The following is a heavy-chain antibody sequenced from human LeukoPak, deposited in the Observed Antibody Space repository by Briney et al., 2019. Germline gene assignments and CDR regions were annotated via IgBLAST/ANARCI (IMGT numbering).Heavy chain of an antibody. J-gene: IGHJ6*04. CDR1: GLTFNSHS. D-gene: IGHD2-2*01. CDR3: ARGGYCSSTSCYVNYYYGMDV. CDR2: IISISRYI. Sequence: GGSLRISGAASGLTFNSHSMNLVRPGPGNGLECVSSIISISRYIYYADSVKGRFTISRDNAKNSLYLQMNSLRAEDTAVYYCARGGYCSSTSCYVNYYYGMDVWGKGTTVTVSS. V-gene: IGHV3-21*01.